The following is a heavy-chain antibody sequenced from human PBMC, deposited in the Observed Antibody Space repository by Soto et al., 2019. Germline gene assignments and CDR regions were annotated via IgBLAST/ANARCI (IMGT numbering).Heavy chain of an antibody. V-gene: IGHV2-5*01. J-gene: IGHJ4*02. CDR3: AHRPWENIAAAGTCYFDY. CDR1: GFSLSTSGVG. CDR2: IYWNDDK. D-gene: IGHD6-13*01. Sequence: SGPTLVNPTQTLTLTCTFSGFSLSTSGVGVGWIRQPPGKALEWLALIYWNDDKRYSPSLKSRLTITKDTSKNQVVLTMTNMDPVDTATYYCAHRPWENIAAAGTCYFDYWGQGTLVTVSS.